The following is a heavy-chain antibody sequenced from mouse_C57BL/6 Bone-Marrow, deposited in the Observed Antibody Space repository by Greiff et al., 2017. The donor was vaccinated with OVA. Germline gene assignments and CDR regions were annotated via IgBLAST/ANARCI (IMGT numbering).Heavy chain of an antibody. CDR1: GFTFSDYG. J-gene: IGHJ3*01. CDR3: ARHAGYYGSSEAWFAY. V-gene: IGHV5-15*01. CDR2: ISNLAYSI. Sequence: DVMLVESGGGLVQPGGSLKLSCAASGFTFSDYGMAWVRQAPRKGPEWVAFISNLAYSIYYADTVTGRFTISGENAKNTLYLEMSSLRSEDTAMYYCARHAGYYGSSEAWFAYWGQGTLVTVSA. D-gene: IGHD1-1*01.